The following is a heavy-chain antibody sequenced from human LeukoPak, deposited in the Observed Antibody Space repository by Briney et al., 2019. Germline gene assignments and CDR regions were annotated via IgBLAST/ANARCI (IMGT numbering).Heavy chain of an antibody. CDR1: GFTFSSYT. D-gene: IGHD3-22*01. J-gene: IGHJ4*02. CDR2: ISSSSSYI. Sequence: PGGSLRLSCVASGFTFSSYTMNWVRQAPGKGLEWVSSISSSSSYIYYADSVKGRFTISRDNAKKSVYLQMNSLRVEDTAVYYCARACVYYDSNGCDYWGQGTLVTVSS. V-gene: IGHV3-21*01. CDR3: ARACVYYDSNGCDY.